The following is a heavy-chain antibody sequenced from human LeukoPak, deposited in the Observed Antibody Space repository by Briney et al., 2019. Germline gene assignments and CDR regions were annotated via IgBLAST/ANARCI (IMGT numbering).Heavy chain of an antibody. CDR2: IYHSGST. J-gene: IGHJ4*02. D-gene: IGHD1-1*01. CDR1: GGSISSGGYS. CDR3: ARPLNGPHFDY. V-gene: IGHV4-30-2*01. Sequence: SETLSLTCAVSGGSISSGGYSWSWIRQPPGAGLEWIGYIYHSGSTYYNPCLKSRVTISVDRSKNQFSLKLSSVTAADTAVYYCARPLNGPHFDYWGQGTLVTVSS.